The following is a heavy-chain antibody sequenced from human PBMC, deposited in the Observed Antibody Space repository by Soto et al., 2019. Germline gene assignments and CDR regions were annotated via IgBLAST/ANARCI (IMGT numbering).Heavy chain of an antibody. J-gene: IGHJ6*02. D-gene: IGHD2-2*01. CDR2: LIPVFGTA. V-gene: IGHV1-69*01. CDR3: ILDCTSMSCYGDLGVDV. Sequence: QVQLVQSGAEVKTPGSSVKVSCKASGGTFSSFLMGWVRQAPGQGLEWRGGLIPVFGTATYAQKFQGRVTITEDDYTRTVYMELSGLKSEDTAVYYCILDCTSMSCYGDLGVDVWGQGTTVTVSS. CDR1: GGTFSSFL.